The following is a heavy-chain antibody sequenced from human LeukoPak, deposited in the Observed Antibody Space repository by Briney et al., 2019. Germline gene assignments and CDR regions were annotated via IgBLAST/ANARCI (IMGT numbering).Heavy chain of an antibody. D-gene: IGHD1-26*01. CDR1: GFTFSGYG. CDR2: ISSTGSYI. J-gene: IGHJ4*02. Sequence: GGSLRPSCATSGFTFSGYGMNWVRQAPGKGLEWVSSISSTGSYIFYADSVKGRFTISRDDAKNSVYLQINSLRDEDTAVYYCARSDGGSENYWGQGILVTVSS. V-gene: IGHV3-21*06. CDR3: ARSDGGSENY.